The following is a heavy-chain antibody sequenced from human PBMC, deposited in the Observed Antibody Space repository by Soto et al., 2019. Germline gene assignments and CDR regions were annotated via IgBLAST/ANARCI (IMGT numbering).Heavy chain of an antibody. CDR1: GFTFSDYY. V-gene: IGHV3-11*01. D-gene: IGHD5-12*01. J-gene: IGHJ5*02. CDR2: ISSSGSTI. Sequence: SLRLSCAASGFTFSDYYMSWIRQAPGKGLEWVSYISSSGSTIYYADSVKGRFTISRDNAKNSLYLQMNSLRAEDTAVYYCARHIVATITISPFDPWGQGTLVTVSS. CDR3: ARHIVATITISPFDP.